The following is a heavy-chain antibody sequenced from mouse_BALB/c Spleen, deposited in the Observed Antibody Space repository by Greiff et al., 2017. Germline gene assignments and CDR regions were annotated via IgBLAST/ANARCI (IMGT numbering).Heavy chain of an antibody. D-gene: IGHD2-13*01. V-gene: IGHV1-5*01. CDR1: GYSFTSYW. Sequence: VQLQQSGTVLARPGASVKMSCKASGYSFTSYWMHWVKQRPGQGLEWIGAIYPGNSDTSYNQKFKGKAKLTAVTSASTAYMELSSLTNEDSAVYYCTRDGDYQDFDYWGQGTTLTVSS. CDR2: IYPGNSDT. CDR3: TRDGDYQDFDY. J-gene: IGHJ2*01.